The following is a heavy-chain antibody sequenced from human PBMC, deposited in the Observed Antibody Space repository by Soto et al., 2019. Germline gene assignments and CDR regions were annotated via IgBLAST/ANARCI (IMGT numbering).Heavy chain of an antibody. CDR1: GYTFTSYD. J-gene: IGHJ5*02. Sequence: ASVKVSCKASGYTFTSYDINWVRQATGQGLEYLGWMNPNSGNTAYVQKFQGRVTMTWDTSITTAYMELSSLRSEDTAVYFCATGIGYGAYSTCYDPWGQGTLVTVSP. CDR3: ATGIGYGAYSTCYDP. CDR2: MNPNSGNT. V-gene: IGHV1-8*01. D-gene: IGHD4-17*01.